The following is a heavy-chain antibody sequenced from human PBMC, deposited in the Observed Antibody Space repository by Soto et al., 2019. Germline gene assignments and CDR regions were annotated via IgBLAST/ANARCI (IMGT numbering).Heavy chain of an antibody. J-gene: IGHJ6*02. CDR3: ARDRWELYPYYYYGMDV. Sequence: GGSLRLSCAASGFTFSNHAMSWVRQAPGKGLEWVSVIYSGGSTYYADSVKGRFTISRDNSKNTLYLQMNSLRAEDTAVYYCARDRWELYPYYYYGMDVWGQGTTVTVSS. CDR2: IYSGGST. V-gene: IGHV3-66*01. CDR1: GFTFSNHA. D-gene: IGHD1-26*01.